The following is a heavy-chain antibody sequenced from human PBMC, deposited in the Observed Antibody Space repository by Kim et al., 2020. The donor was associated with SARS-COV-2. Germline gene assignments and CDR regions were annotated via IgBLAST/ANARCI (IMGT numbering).Heavy chain of an antibody. D-gene: IGHD2-21*02. J-gene: IGHJ6*02. Sequence: RFTISRDNAKNSLYLQMNSLRAEDTAVYYCARFFCGGDCYSYYYYGMDVWGQGTTVTVSS. CDR3: ARFFCGGDCYSYYYYGMDV. V-gene: IGHV3-11*04.